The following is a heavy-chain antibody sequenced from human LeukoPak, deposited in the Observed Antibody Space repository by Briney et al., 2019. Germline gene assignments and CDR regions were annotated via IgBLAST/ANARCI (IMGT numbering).Heavy chain of an antibody. CDR2: IRHDGSNE. J-gene: IGHJ4*02. V-gene: IGHV3-30*02. D-gene: IGHD5-18*01. CDR1: GFTFSSYG. Sequence: PGGSLRLSCAASGFTFSSYGMHWVRQAPGKGLEWVAFIRHDGSNEYYADSVKGLFTISRDNSKETLYLQMNSLRTEDTAVYYCAKDLRGYSYGGYYFDYWGQGTLVTVSS. CDR3: AKDLRGYSYGGYYFDY.